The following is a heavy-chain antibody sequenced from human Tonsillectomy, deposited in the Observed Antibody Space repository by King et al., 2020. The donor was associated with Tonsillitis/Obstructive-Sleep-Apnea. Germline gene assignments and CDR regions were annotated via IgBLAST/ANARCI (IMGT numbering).Heavy chain of an antibody. Sequence: HVQLVESGGGVVQPGRSLRLSCAASGFTFSSYGMHWVRQAPGKGLEWVAVISYDGINKYYADSVKGRFTISRDNSKNTLYLQMNSLRAEDTAVYYCAKDGGHCSSTSCHFYYYYGMDVWGQGTTVTVS. CDR1: GFTFSSYG. J-gene: IGHJ6*02. D-gene: IGHD2-2*03. V-gene: IGHV3-30*18. CDR3: AKDGGHCSSTSCHFYYYYGMDV. CDR2: ISYDGINK.